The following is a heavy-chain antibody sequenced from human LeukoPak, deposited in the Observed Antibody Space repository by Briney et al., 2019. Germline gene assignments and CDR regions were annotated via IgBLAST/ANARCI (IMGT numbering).Heavy chain of an antibody. CDR2: IIPILGIA. J-gene: IGHJ4*02. CDR1: GGTFSSYA. CDR3: ARHYYDSSGYIDY. D-gene: IGHD3-22*01. V-gene: IGHV1-69*04. Sequence: ASVKVSCMAFGGTFSSYAISWVRQAPGQGLEWMGRIIPILGIANYAQKFQGRVTITADKSTGTAYRELSSLRAEDTAVYYCARHYYDSSGYIDYWGQGTLVTVSS.